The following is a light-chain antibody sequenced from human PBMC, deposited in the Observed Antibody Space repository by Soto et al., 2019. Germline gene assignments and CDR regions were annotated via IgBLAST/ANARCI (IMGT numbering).Light chain of an antibody. Sequence: QSVLTQPPSVSGAPGQRVTISCTGNSSNLGAGYDVHWYQQLPGAAPKLVIFGNRNRPSGVPERFSGSKSGTSASLAITGLQAADDAAYYCQAYDYSLTASVFGGGTKLTVL. V-gene: IGLV1-40*01. CDR2: GNR. CDR1: SSNLGAGYD. CDR3: QAYDYSLTASV. J-gene: IGLJ3*02.